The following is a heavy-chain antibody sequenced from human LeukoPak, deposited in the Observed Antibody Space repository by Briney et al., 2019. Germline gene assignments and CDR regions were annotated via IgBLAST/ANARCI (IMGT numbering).Heavy chain of an antibody. CDR3: AKDGSWSCTD. Sequence: GGSLRLSCTTSGFTFSASAMHWVRQGPGKGLEWVSYIAHHGNNRYYVDSVKGRFTISRDNSKGTLYLQMNSLRGDDTAIYYCAKDGSWSCTDGGQGTLVTVAP. CDR1: GFTFSASA. CDR2: IAHHGNNR. V-gene: IGHV3-30*02. J-gene: IGHJ4*02. D-gene: IGHD2-21*01.